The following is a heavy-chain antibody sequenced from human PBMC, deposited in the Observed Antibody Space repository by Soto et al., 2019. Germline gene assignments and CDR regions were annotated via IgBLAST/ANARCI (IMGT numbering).Heavy chain of an antibody. CDR1: GVNFSSYA. D-gene: IGHD3-22*01. J-gene: IGHJ5*02. Sequence: LRLSCAASGVNFSSYAMNWVRQAPGKGLEWVSTISDTGGGTFYAGSVKGRFTISRDNSKNTLYLQMHSLRADDSAIYFCAVGRHKTSGSNTWFDPWGRGTLVTVSS. V-gene: IGHV3-23*01. CDR2: ISDTGGGT. CDR3: AVGRHKTSGSNTWFDP.